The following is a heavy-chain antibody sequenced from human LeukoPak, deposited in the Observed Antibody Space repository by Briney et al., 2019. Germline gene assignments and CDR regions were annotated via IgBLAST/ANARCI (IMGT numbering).Heavy chain of an antibody. V-gene: IGHV1-2*02. CDR2: INPNSGGT. J-gene: IGHJ4*02. D-gene: IGHD3-9*01. Sequence: ASVKVSCKASGYTFTGYYMHWVRQAPGQGLEWMGWINPNSGGTNYAQNFQGRVTMTRDTSISTAYMELSSLTSDDTAVYYCARGDVLTGYPYWGQGTLVTISS. CDR1: GYTFTGYY. CDR3: ARGDVLTGYPY.